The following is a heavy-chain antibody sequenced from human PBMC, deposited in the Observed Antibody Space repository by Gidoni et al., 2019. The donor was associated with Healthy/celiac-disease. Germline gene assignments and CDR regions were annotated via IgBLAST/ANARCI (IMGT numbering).Heavy chain of an antibody. D-gene: IGHD3-22*01. CDR3: ARVPLGYYDSSGYSGLFDY. CDR2: INPSGGST. Sequence: QVQLVQSGAEVKKPGASVKVSCKASGYTFTSYDMHWVRQAPGQGREWMGIINPSGGSTSYAQKFQGRVTMTRDTSTSTVYMELSSLRSEDTAVYYCARVPLGYYDSSGYSGLFDYWGQGTLVTVSS. CDR1: GYTFTSYD. J-gene: IGHJ4*02. V-gene: IGHV1-46*01.